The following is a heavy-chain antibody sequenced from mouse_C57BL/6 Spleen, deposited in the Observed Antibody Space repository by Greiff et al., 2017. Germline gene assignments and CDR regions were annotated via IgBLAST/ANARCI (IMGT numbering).Heavy chain of an antibody. CDR3: ARDGPKNYFDY. CDR1: GFTFSDYY. Sequence: EVQLVESEGGLVQPGSSMKLSCTASGFTFSDYYMAWVRQVPEKGLEWVANINYDGSSTYYLDSLKSRFIISRDNAKNILYLQMSSLKSEDTATYYCARDGPKNYFDYWGQGTTLTVSS. CDR2: INYDGSST. J-gene: IGHJ2*01. D-gene: IGHD5-1*01. V-gene: IGHV5-16*01.